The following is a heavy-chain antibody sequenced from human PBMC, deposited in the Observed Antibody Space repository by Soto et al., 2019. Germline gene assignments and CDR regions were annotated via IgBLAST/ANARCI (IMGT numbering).Heavy chain of an antibody. D-gene: IGHD2-15*01. Sequence: ASVKVSCKASGGTFSSYAISWVRQAPGQGLEWMGGIIPIFGTANYAQKFQGRVTITADESTSTAYMELSSLRSEDTAVYYCAREYCSGGSCYTGYPDKYNWFDPWGQGNLVTVSS. CDR2: IIPIFGTA. V-gene: IGHV1-69*13. CDR1: GGTFSSYA. J-gene: IGHJ5*02. CDR3: AREYCSGGSCYTGYPDKYNWFDP.